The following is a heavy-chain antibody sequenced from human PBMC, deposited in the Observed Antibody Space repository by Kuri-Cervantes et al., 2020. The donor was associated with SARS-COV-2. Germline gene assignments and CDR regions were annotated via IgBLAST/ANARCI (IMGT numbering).Heavy chain of an antibody. D-gene: IGHD6-13*01. J-gene: IGHJ4*02. V-gene: IGHV4-39*07. CDR2: IYHSGST. CDR3: AREDSSSWLYSYDY. CDR1: GASIRSSSYF. Sequence: SETLSLTCTVSGASIRSSSYFWAWIRQPPGKGLEWIGSIYHSGSTYYNPSLKSRVTISVDTSKNQFSLKLSSVTAADTAVYYCAREDSSSWLYSYDYWGQGTLVTVSS.